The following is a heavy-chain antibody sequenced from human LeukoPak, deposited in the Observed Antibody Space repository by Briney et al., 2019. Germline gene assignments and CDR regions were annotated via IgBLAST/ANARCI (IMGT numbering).Heavy chain of an antibody. CDR1: GGSIGSSSYY. CDR3: AEHYYDSSGYYPPYYFDY. Sequence: TSETLSLTCTVSGGSIGSSSYYWGWIRQPPGKGLEWIGSIYYSGSTYYNPFLKSRVTISVDTSKNQFSLKLSSVTAADTAVYYCAEHYYDSSGYYPPYYFDYWGQGTLVTVSS. D-gene: IGHD3-22*01. V-gene: IGHV4-39*07. J-gene: IGHJ4*02. CDR2: IYYSGST.